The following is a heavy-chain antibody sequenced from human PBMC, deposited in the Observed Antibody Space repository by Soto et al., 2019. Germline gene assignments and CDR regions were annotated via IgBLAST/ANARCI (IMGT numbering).Heavy chain of an antibody. Sequence: SETLSLTCTVSGGSISSSSYYWGWIRQPPGKGLEWIGSIYYSGSTHYNPSLKSRVTISVDTSKNQFSLKLSSVTAADTAVYYCASFYDSSGYFFYYYYYYGMDVWGQGTTVTVSS. CDR1: GGSISSSSYY. CDR2: IYYSGST. D-gene: IGHD3-22*01. J-gene: IGHJ6*02. CDR3: ASFYDSSGYFFYYYYYYGMDV. V-gene: IGHV4-39*01.